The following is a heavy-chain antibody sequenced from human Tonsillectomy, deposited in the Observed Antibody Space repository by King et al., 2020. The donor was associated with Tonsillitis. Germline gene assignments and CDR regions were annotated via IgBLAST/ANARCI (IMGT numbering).Heavy chain of an antibody. V-gene: IGHV4-61*02. CDR2: IYTSGST. CDR3: ARDWPGYDSSGYYMLDAFDI. CDR1: GGSISSGSYY. J-gene: IGHJ3*02. Sequence: VQLQESGPGLVKPSQTLSLTCTVSGGSISSGSYYWSWIRQPAGKGLEWIGRIYTSGSTNYNPSLKSRVTISVDTSKNQFSLKLSSVTAADTAVYYCARDWPGYDSSGYYMLDAFDIWGQGTMVTVSS. D-gene: IGHD3-22*01.